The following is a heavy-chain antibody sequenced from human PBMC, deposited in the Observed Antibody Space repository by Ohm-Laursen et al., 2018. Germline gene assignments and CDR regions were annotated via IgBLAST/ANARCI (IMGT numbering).Heavy chain of an antibody. CDR1: GYTFTSYG. D-gene: IGHD2-2*01. J-gene: IGHJ4*02. V-gene: IGHV1-46*01. CDR2: IHPAGGES. CDR3: ARDPPQDTSAYYDY. Sequence: SVKVSCNASGYTFTSYGISWVRQAPGQGLEWMGLIHPAGGESNYAQNFQGRVTMTRDTSTSTVYMELTSLRSEDTAVYYCARDPPQDTSAYYDYWGQGTLVTVSS.